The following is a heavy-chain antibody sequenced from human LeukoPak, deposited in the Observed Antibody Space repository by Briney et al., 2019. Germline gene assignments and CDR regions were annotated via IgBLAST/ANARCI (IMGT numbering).Heavy chain of an antibody. CDR1: GFTFRSYG. Sequence: GGSLRLSCAASGFTFRSYGMHWVRQAPGKGLEWVAFIRYDGSNEFYADSVKGRFTISRDNSKNTLYLQMNSLRAEDTAVYYCARAGMVSDPLDYNYYMDVWGKGTTVTVSS. CDR2: IRYDGSNE. J-gene: IGHJ6*03. D-gene: IGHD5-18*01. V-gene: IGHV3-30*02. CDR3: ARAGMVSDPLDYNYYMDV.